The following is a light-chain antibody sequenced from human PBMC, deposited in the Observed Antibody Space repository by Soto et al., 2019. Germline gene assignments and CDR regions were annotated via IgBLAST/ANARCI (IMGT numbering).Light chain of an antibody. CDR1: QSISSW. Sequence: DIPMTQSPSTMSASVGDRVTINCRASQSISSWLAWYQQKPGKAHKLLIYDASSLESGVPSRFSGSGSGTEFTLSISSLQPDDFATYYYQQYNSYSQTFGQGAKVEIK. V-gene: IGKV1-5*01. CDR3: QQYNSYSQT. J-gene: IGKJ1*01. CDR2: DAS.